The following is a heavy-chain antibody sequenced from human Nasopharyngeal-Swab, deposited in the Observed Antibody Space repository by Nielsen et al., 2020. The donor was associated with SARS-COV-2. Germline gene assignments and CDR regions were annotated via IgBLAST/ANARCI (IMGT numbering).Heavy chain of an antibody. J-gene: IGHJ3*02. Sequence: GGSLRLSCAASGFTFSSYAMHWVRQAPGKGLEWVAVISYDGSNKYYADSVKGRFTISRDNSKNTLYLQMNSLRAEDTAVYYCGRDRDEDSSSWYDGNYAFDIWGQGTMVTVFS. CDR2: ISYDGSNK. V-gene: IGHV3-30-3*01. CDR3: GRDRDEDSSSWYDGNYAFDI. CDR1: GFTFSSYA. D-gene: IGHD6-13*01.